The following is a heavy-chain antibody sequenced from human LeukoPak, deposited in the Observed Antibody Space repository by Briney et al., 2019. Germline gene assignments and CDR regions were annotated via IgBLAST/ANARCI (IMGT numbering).Heavy chain of an antibody. J-gene: IGHJ1*01. D-gene: IGHD2-15*01. CDR1: GFTFSSYA. Sequence: GGSLRLSCAASGFTFSSYAMSWVRQAPGKGLEWVSAISGSGGSTYYADSVKGRFTISRDNSKITLYLQMNSLRAEDTAVYHCAKVFSSLPAEYFQHWGQGTLVTVSS. CDR2: ISGSGGST. CDR3: AKVFSSLPAEYFQH. V-gene: IGHV3-23*01.